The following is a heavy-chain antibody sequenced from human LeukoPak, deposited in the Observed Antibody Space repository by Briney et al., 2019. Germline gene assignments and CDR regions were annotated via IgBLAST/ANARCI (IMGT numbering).Heavy chain of an antibody. V-gene: IGHV3-11*01. Sequence: GGSLRLSCAASGFTFSDHYMSWIRQAPGEGLEWVSYISNSGSIIRYADSVKGRFTISRDNAKNSLYLQMNSLRAEDTALYYCAKGSGSYPSTWFDPWGQGTLVTVSS. CDR2: ISNSGSII. D-gene: IGHD1-26*01. CDR3: AKGSGSYPSTWFDP. CDR1: GFTFSDHY. J-gene: IGHJ5*02.